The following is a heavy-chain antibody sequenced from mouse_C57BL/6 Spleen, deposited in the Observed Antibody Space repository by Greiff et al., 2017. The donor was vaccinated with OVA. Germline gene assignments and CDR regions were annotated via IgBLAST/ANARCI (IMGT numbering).Heavy chain of an antibody. CDR3: ARKGGLLAMDY. CDR2: IWSGGST. J-gene: IGHJ4*01. D-gene: IGHD1-1*01. CDR1: GFSLTSYG. V-gene: IGHV2-2*01. Sequence: VQLQQSGPGLVQPSQSLSITCTVSGFSLTSYGVHWVRQSPGKGLEWLGVIWSGGSTDYNAAFISRLSISKDNSKSQVVFKMNSLQADDTAIYYCARKGGLLAMDYWGQGTSVTVSS.